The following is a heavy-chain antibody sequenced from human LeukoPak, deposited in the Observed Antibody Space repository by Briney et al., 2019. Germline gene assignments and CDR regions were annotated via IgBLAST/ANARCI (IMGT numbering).Heavy chain of an antibody. CDR3: ARSAPGWFGEFSRGTVDY. CDR1: GYTFTSYG. Sequence: ASVKVSCEASGYTFTSYGISWVRQAPGQGLEWMGWISAYNCNTNYAQKLQGRVTMTTDTSTSTAYMELRSLRSDDTAVYYCARSAPGWFGEFSRGTVDYWGQGTLVTVSS. V-gene: IGHV1-18*01. D-gene: IGHD3-10*01. CDR2: ISAYNCNT. J-gene: IGHJ4*02.